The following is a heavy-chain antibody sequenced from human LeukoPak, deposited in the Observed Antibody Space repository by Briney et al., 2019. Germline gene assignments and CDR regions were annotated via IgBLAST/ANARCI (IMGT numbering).Heavy chain of an antibody. D-gene: IGHD3-10*01. J-gene: IGHJ4*02. V-gene: IGHV3-23*01. Sequence: GGSLRLSCAASGFTFSSYAMSWVRQAPGKGLEWVSAISGSGGFTYYADSVKGRFTISRDNAENSLFLQMNSLRAEDTAIYYCVSAVRGSPIDYWGQGTLVSVPS. CDR2: ISGSGGFT. CDR1: GFTFSSYA. CDR3: VSAVRGSPIDY.